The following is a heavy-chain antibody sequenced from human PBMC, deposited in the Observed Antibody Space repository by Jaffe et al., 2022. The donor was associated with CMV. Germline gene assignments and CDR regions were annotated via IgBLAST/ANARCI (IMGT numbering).Heavy chain of an antibody. CDR3: ARGRKIFGHWFDP. Sequence: QVQLQQWGAGLLKPSETLSLTCAVYGGSFSGYYWSWIRQPPGKGLEWIGEINHSGSTNYNPSLKSRVTISVDTSKNQFSLKLSSVTAADTAVYYCARGRKIFGHWFDPWGQGTLVTVSS. V-gene: IGHV4-34*01. D-gene: IGHD3-3*01. J-gene: IGHJ5*02. CDR1: GGSFSGYY. CDR2: INHSGST.